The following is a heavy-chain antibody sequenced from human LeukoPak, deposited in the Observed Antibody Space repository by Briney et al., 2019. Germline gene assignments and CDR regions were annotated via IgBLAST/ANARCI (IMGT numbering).Heavy chain of an antibody. CDR2: IIPIFGTA. CDR3: ARGHAGGYYYYMDV. CDR1: GGTFSSYA. V-gene: IGHV1-69*05. J-gene: IGHJ6*03. Sequence: ASVKVSSKASGGTFSSYAISWVRQAPGQGLEWMGGIIPIFGTANYAQKFQGRVTITMDESTSTAYMELSSLRSEDTAVYYCARGHAGGYYYYMDVWGKGTTVTVSS. D-gene: IGHD3-16*01.